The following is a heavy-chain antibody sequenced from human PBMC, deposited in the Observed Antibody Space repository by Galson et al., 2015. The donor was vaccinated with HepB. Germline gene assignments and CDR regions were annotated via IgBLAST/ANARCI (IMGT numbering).Heavy chain of an antibody. D-gene: IGHD3/OR15-3a*01. CDR1: GFTFSNVW. CDR3: TTGSLDRTGAFDY. J-gene: IGHJ4*02. V-gene: IGHV3-15*01. CDR2: IRSETDGGKT. Sequence: SLRLSCAASGFTFSNVWMSWVRQAPGKGLEWVGRIRSETDGGKTEYAAPVKDRFSISRDDSNNRLYLQMNSLKTEDTAVYYCTTGSLDRTGAFDYWGRGSLVTVSS.